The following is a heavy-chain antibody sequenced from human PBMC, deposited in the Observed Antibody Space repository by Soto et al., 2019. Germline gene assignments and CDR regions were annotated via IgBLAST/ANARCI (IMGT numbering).Heavy chain of an antibody. CDR2: IYYSGST. CDR3: ATSNWFDP. V-gene: IGHV4-39*01. CDR1: GGSISSRGYY. Sequence: QLQLQESGPGLVKPSETLSLTCTVSGGSISSRGYYWGWIRQPPGKGLEWIGTIYYSGSTYYNPSXMSRVTISVDTSKNQFSLKLSSVTAAGTAVYYCATSNWFDPWGQGTLVTVSS. J-gene: IGHJ5*02.